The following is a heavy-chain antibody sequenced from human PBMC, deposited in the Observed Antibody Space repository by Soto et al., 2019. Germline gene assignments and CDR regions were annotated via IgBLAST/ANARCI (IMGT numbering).Heavy chain of an antibody. CDR1: GFTVSSNY. J-gene: IGHJ4*02. CDR2: IYGGGST. V-gene: IGHV3-53*04. CDR3: ARVGGHYAGKIY. Sequence: PGGSLRLSCAASGFTVSSNYMSWVRQAPGKGLEWVSVIYGGGSTYYADSVKGRFTISRHSSNNTLYLQMNSLRTEDTAVYYCARVGGHYAGKIYWGQGTLVTVSS. D-gene: IGHD6-13*01.